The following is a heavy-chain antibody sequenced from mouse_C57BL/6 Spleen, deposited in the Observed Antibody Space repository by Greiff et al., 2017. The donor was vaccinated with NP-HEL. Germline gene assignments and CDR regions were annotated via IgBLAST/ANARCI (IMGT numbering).Heavy chain of an antibody. CDR3: ARSPYYGSSYAMDY. D-gene: IGHD1-1*01. CDR1: GYTFTSYW. V-gene: IGHV1-69*01. J-gene: IGHJ4*01. Sequence: QVQLKQPGAELVMPGASVKLSCKASGYTFTSYWMHWVKQRPGRGLEWIGEIDPSDSYTNYNQKFKGKSTLTVDKSSSTAYMQLSSLTSEDSAVYYCARSPYYGSSYAMDYWGQGTSVTVSS. CDR2: IDPSDSYT.